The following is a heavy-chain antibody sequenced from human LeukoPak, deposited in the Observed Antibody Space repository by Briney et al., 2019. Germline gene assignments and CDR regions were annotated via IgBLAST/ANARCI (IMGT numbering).Heavy chain of an antibody. CDR1: GFTFSNLG. V-gene: IGHV3-30*02. J-gene: IGHJ4*02. CDR3: AEDDWGGTDY. D-gene: IGHD3-9*01. Sequence: GGSLGLPCAASGFTFSNLGMHWVRQAPGKGLEWVAFIRHDGSDKFYADFVKGRFTISRDNAKNTLYFQMNSLRAEDTAVYYCAEDDWGGTDYWGQGTLVTVSS. CDR2: IRHDGSDK.